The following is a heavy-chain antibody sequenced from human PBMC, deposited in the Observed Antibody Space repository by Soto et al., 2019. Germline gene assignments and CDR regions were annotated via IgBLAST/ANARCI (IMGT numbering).Heavy chain of an antibody. J-gene: IGHJ4*02. CDR2: IYYSGRS. CDR3: SRGRDNRRYYHFDY. CDR1: GGSISSYY. D-gene: IGHD1-26*01. Sequence: SETLSLTCTVSGGSISSYYWSWIRQPPGKGLEWIGYIYYSGRSYYNPSLKSRVTISVDTSKNQFSLKLGSVTAADTAVYYCSRGRDNRRYYHFDYWGQGALVTVSS. V-gene: IGHV4-59*01.